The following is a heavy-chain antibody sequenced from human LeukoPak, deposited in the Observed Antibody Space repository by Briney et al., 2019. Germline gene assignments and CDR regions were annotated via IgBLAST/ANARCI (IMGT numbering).Heavy chain of an antibody. J-gene: IGHJ4*02. V-gene: IGHV4-59*01. Sequence: SETLSLTCTVSGRSISSYYWIWIRQPAAKRLEWIGYMYYSGRTNFNPCLKSRVAISVDTSKMQLYLKLSSVTGADSAVYYCAGVVPFDYWGQGTLVTVSS. CDR2: MYYSGRT. CDR1: GRSISSYY. D-gene: IGHD3-10*01. CDR3: AGVVPFDY.